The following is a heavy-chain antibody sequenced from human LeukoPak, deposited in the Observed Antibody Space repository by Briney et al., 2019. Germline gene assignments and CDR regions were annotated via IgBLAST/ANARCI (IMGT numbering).Heavy chain of an antibody. CDR3: ARENGYRYDY. CDR1: GGSISSSNYY. V-gene: IGHV4-39*07. D-gene: IGHD5-18*01. CDR2: IYYSGST. J-gene: IGHJ4*02. Sequence: PSETLSLTCTVSGGSISSSNYYWGWIRQPPGKGLEWIGTIYYSGSTYYSPSLKSRVTISVDTSKNQFSLKLSSVTAADTALYYCARENGYRYDYWGQGTLVTVSS.